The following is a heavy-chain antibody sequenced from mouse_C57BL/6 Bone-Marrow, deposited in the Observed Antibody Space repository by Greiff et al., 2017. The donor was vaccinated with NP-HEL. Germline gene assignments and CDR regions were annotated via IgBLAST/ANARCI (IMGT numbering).Heavy chain of an antibody. CDR2: IDPSDSYT. J-gene: IGHJ1*03. D-gene: IGHD1-1*01. CDR1: GYTFTSYW. CDR3: ASIATVVAPRWYFDV. Sequence: QVQLQQPGAELVRPGTSVKLSCKASGYTFTSYWMHWVKQRPGQGLEWIGVIDPSDSYTNYNQKFKGKATLTVDTSSSPAYMQLSSLTSEDSAVYYCASIATVVAPRWYFDVWGTGTTVTVSS. V-gene: IGHV1-59*01.